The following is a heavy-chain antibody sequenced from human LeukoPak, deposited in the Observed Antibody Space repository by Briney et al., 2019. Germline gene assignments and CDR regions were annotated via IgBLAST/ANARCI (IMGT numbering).Heavy chain of an antibody. Sequence: SETLSLTCAVSGGSISSGGYFWSWIRQPPRKGLEWIGYIYHSGNTYYNPSLESRVTISVDRSKNQFSLKLTSVTAADTAVYYCARGYDSSAFTFPVYFDYWGQGTLVTVSS. CDR2: IYHSGNT. CDR1: GGSISSGGYF. J-gene: IGHJ4*02. CDR3: ARGYDSSAFTFPVYFDY. V-gene: IGHV4-30-2*01. D-gene: IGHD3-22*01.